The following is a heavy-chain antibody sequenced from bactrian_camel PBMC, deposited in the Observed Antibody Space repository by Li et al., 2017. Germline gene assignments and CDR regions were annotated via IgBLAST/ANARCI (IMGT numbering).Heavy chain of an antibody. Sequence: HVQLVESGGGLVQPGGSLRLSCVASGFSFSSSYMSWVRQAPGKGLEWLSTIGSDGSDTYYADSVKGRFTCSRDNAKNTVYPQMNSLKPEDTAVYYCVRSPASDVPGYWGQGTQVTVS. J-gene: IGHJ4*01. CDR1: GFSFSSSY. CDR3: VRSPASDVPGY. V-gene: IGHV3S7*01. CDR2: IGSDGSDT. D-gene: IGHD4*01.